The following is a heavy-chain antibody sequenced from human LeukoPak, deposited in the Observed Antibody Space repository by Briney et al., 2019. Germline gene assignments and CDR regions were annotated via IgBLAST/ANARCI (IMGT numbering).Heavy chain of an antibody. J-gene: IGHJ4*02. D-gene: IGHD2-15*01. V-gene: IGHV1-46*01. CDR1: GYTFTSNY. Sequence: ASVKVSCKAFGYTFTSNYMHWVRQAPGQGPEWMGVIGPSGGSTTYAQKFQGRVTLTRDMSTSTDYLELSSLRSEDTAVYYCARGGKYGCSAGSCYSDYWGQGTLVTVSS. CDR3: ARGGKYGCSAGSCYSDY. CDR2: IGPSGGST.